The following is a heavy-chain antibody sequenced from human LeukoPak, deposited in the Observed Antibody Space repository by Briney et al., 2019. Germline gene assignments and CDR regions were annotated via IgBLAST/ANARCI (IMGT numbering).Heavy chain of an antibody. D-gene: IGHD3-22*01. CDR1: GYTLTELS. V-gene: IGHV1-24*01. CDR2: FDPEDGET. J-gene: IGHJ4*02. Sequence: GASVKVSCKVSGYTLTELSMHWVRQAPGKGLEWMGGFDPEDGETIYAQKFQGRVTMTEDTSTDTAYMELSSLRSEDTAVYYCATDRTGSSGYPFDYWGQGTLVTVSS. CDR3: ATDRTGSSGYPFDY.